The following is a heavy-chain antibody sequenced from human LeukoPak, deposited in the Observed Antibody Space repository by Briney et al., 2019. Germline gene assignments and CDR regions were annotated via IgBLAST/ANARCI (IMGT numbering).Heavy chain of an antibody. Sequence: PGGSLRLSCAVSGFTFNNYWMNWVRQAPGKGLEWVASIRQDGNEKSYVDSLKGRFTISRDNAKNSLYLQMSSLRAEDTAVYYCARDGTAPGLYFDLWGQGPLVTVSS. CDR1: GFTFNNYW. V-gene: IGHV3-7*01. J-gene: IGHJ4*01. D-gene: IGHD6-13*01. CDR2: IRQDGNEK. CDR3: ARDGTAPGLYFDL.